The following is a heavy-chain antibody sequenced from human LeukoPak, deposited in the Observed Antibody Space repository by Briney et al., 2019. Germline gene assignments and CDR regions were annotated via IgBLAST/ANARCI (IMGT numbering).Heavy chain of an antibody. CDR3: ARGSMIRGRFDY. J-gene: IGHJ4*02. V-gene: IGHV4-59*01. Sequence: SETLSLTCTVSGGSISNYYWSWIRQSPGKGLEWIGYIFFSGSSNYNPSLKSRVTISVDTSKNQFSLKLSSVTAADMAVYYCARGSMIRGRFDYWGQGTLVTVSS. CDR1: GGSISNYY. D-gene: IGHD3-10*01. CDR2: IFFSGSS.